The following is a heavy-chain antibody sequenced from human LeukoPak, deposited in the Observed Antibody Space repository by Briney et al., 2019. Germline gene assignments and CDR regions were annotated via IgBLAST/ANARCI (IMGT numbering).Heavy chain of an antibody. CDR1: GFTFSSYA. Sequence: GSLRLSCAASGFTFSSYAMSWVRQAPGKGLEWVSAISGSGGSTYYADSVKGRFTISRDNSKNTLYLQMNSLRAEDTAVYYCAKDSYGDYAFDYWGQGTLVTVSS. CDR3: AKDSYGDYAFDY. J-gene: IGHJ4*02. CDR2: ISGSGGST. D-gene: IGHD4-17*01. V-gene: IGHV3-23*01.